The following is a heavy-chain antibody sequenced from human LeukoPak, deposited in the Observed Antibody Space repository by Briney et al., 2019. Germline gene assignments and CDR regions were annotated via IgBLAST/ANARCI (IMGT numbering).Heavy chain of an antibody. CDR1: GFIVSSYY. CDR3: ARVYCTSTSCYDDY. V-gene: IGHV3-53*01. D-gene: IGHD2-2*01. CDR2: IYSGGST. J-gene: IGHJ4*02. Sequence: GGSLRLSCAASGFIVSSYYMSWVRRAPGKGLEWFSVIYSGGSTYYADSVKGRFTISRDNSKNTLNLQMNSLRAEDTAVYYCARVYCTSTSCYDDYWGQGTLVTVSS.